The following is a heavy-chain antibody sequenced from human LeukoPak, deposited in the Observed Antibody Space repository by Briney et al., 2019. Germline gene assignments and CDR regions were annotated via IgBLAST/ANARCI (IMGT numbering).Heavy chain of an antibody. CDR3: ASEGGLSDY. V-gene: IGHV3-21*01. CDR1: GFTFSSYS. J-gene: IGHJ4*02. Sequence: GGSLRLSCAASGFTFSSYSMNWVRQVPGKGLEWVSSISSSSRYIYYADSVQGRFTISRDNAKNSLYLQMNSLRAEGTAVYYCASEGGLSDYWGQGTLVTVSS. CDR2: ISSSSRYI. D-gene: IGHD3-16*02.